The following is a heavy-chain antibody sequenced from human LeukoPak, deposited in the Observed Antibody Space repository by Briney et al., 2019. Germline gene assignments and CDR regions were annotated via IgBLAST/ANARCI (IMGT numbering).Heavy chain of an antibody. CDR3: ARDYHCGGNDCSWVDY. CDR2: IHHSGST. CDR1: GGSISSGNYY. Sequence: SQTLSLTCTVSGGSISSGNYYRSWIRQPPGKGLEWIGYIHHSGSTYYNPSLNSRVTVSVDRSKNQFSLKMTSVTAADTAVYYCARDYHCGGNDCSWVDYWGQGTLVTVSS. V-gene: IGHV4-30-2*01. J-gene: IGHJ4*02. D-gene: IGHD2-21*01.